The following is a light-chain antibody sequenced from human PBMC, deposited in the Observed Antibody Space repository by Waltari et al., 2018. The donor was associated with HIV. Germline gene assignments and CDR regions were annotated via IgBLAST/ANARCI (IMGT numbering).Light chain of an antibody. CDR3: QQYGSSPLT. CDR1: QSVGSTY. J-gene: IGKJ4*01. CDR2: GTS. V-gene: IGKV3-20*01. Sequence: EIVLTQSPGTLSLTSGERATLSCRDSQSVGSTYLAWYQQKPGQAPRLLMYGTSSRATGTPDRFSGSGSGTDFTLTISRLEPEDVAVYYCQQYGSSPLTFGGGTKVEIK.